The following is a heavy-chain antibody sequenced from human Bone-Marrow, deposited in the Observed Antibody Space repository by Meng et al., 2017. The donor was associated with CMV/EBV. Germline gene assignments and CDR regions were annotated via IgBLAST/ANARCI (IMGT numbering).Heavy chain of an antibody. V-gene: IGHV4-39*07. Sequence: SETLSLTCTVSGDSIGSSNFYWGWIRQPPGKGMEWIGSFYDGGSTFYNPSLESRVTISVDTSKSQFSLKLKSVTAADTAVYYCARVSPPNTIWSGLYYGMDVWGQGTTVTVSS. CDR3: ARVSPPNTIWSGLYYGMDV. D-gene: IGHD3-3*01. CDR2: FYDGGST. CDR1: GDSIGSSNFY. J-gene: IGHJ6*02.